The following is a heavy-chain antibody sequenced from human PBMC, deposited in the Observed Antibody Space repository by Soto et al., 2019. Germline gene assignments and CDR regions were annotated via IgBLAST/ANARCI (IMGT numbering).Heavy chain of an antibody. CDR3: ARNPKDRPNWFDP. CDR1: GYTFTGYY. J-gene: IGHJ5*02. Sequence: ASVKVSCKASGYTFTGYYMHWVRQAPGQGPEWMGWINPNSGGTNYAQKFQGWVTMTRDTSISTAYMELSRLRSDDTAVYYCARNPKDRPNWFDPWGQGTLVTVSS. CDR2: INPNSGGT. V-gene: IGHV1-2*04.